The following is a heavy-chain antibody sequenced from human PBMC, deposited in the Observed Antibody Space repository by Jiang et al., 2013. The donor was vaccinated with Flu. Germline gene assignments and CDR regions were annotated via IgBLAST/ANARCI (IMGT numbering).Heavy chain of an antibody. CDR3: ARRGLYASSYIGPAGWHFDL. V-gene: IGHV4-34*01. CDR1: GGSFSGYY. Sequence: LLKPSETLSLTCDVYGGSFSGYYWSWVRQPPGKGLEWIGDITHSGSTNYTPSLKSRITISVDTSKNQFSLKLNSVTAADTAVYYCARRGLYASSYIGPAGWHFDLWGRGTLVAVSS. J-gene: IGHJ2*01. D-gene: IGHD2-2*02. CDR2: ITHSGST.